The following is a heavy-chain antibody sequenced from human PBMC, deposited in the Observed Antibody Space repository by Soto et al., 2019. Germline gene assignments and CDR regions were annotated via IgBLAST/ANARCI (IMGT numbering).Heavy chain of an antibody. D-gene: IGHD2-15*01. Sequence: QVQLVQSGAEVKKPGASVKVSCKASGYTFSIYGISWVRQAPGQGLEWMGWIAAFNGNTHYAQKLQGRVTMTTDTSTSTAYMELRSLRSDDTAMYYCARSAAVRSWFYPWGQGTLVTVSS. V-gene: IGHV1-18*01. CDR2: IAAFNGNT. CDR3: ARSAAVRSWFYP. CDR1: GYTFSIYG. J-gene: IGHJ5*02.